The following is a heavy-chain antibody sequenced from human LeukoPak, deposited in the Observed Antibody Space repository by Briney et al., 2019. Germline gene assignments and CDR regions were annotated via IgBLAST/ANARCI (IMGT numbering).Heavy chain of an antibody. CDR1: GYTFSIYY. CDR3: ARIDHRSGYSLHY. D-gene: IGHD3-22*01. CDR2: INPSDGST. Sequence: ASVKVSCKASGYTFSIYYMHWVRQAPGQGLEWMGIINPSDGSTSYAQKLQGRVTMTRDTSTSTVYMELSSLRSEDTAMYYCARIDHRSGYSLHYWGQGTLVTVSS. J-gene: IGHJ4*02. V-gene: IGHV1-46*01.